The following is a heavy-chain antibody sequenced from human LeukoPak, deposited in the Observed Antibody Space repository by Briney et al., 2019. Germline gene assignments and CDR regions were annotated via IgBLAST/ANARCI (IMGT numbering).Heavy chain of an antibody. D-gene: IGHD7-27*01. CDR2: INHSGST. Sequence: SETLSLTCAVYGGSFSGYYWSWIRQPPGKGLEWIGEINHSGSTNYNPSLKSRVTISADTSKNQFSLKLISVTAADTAVYYCASRKLGNDYWGQGTLVTVSP. V-gene: IGHV4-34*01. CDR1: GGSFSGYY. J-gene: IGHJ4*02. CDR3: ASRKLGNDY.